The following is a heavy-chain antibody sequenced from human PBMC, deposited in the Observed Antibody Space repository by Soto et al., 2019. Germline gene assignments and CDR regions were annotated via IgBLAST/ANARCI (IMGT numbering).Heavy chain of an antibody. CDR3: AKSYYDTTGFAVDP. CDR1: GASLGTGY. CDR2: MYYSGSF. D-gene: IGHD3-22*01. Sequence: SEPLSLNCTISGASLGTGYWRWFWEPPGKGLKWIGFMYYSGSFNYNPSLRSRVTISVDTSKNQFSLKVTSVTADDTAVYFCAKSYYDTTGFAVDPWGQGTLVT. V-gene: IGHV4-59*08. J-gene: IGHJ5*02.